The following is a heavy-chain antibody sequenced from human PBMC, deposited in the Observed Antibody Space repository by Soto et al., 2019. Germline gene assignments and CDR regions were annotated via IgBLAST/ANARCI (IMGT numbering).Heavy chain of an antibody. CDR2: INPNSGGT. CDR3: ARDGIVAVGTVNGFDP. CDR1: GYTFTGYY. Sequence: ASVKVSCKACGYTFTGYYMHWVRQPPAQGLEWMGWINPNSGGTKYAQKFQVRVTMTRDTSTSTAYMELSRVRADDTAVYYCARDGIVAVGTVNGFDPVGQGTTVTVPS. D-gene: IGHD3-16*02. V-gene: IGHV1-2*02. J-gene: IGHJ5*02.